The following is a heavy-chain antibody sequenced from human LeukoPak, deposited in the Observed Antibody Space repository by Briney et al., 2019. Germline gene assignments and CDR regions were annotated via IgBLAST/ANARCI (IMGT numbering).Heavy chain of an antibody. CDR1: GFTFSSHS. V-gene: IGHV3-48*01. D-gene: IGHD5-24*01. J-gene: IGHJ4*02. CDR2: ISSSSTI. Sequence: GGSLRLSCAASGFTFSSHSMNWVRQAPGKGLEWVSYISSSSTIYYADSVKGRFTISRDNAKNSLYLQMNSLRAEDTAIYYCTRVGYIDEGIDYWGQGTLVTVSS. CDR3: TRVGYIDEGIDY.